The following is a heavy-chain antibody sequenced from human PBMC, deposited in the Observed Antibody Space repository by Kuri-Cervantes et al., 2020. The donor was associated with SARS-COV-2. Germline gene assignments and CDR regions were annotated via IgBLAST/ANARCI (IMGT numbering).Heavy chain of an antibody. J-gene: IGHJ5*02. V-gene: IGHV4-59*01. CDR1: GGSISSYY. CDR3: AREWPTVTTGDWFDP. Sequence: GSLRLSCTVSGGSISSYYWSWVRQPPGKGLEWIGYIYYSGSTNYNPPLKSRVTISVDTSKNQFSLKLSSVTAADTAVYYCAREWPTVTTGDWFDPWGQGTLVTVSS. CDR2: IYYSGST. D-gene: IGHD4-11*01.